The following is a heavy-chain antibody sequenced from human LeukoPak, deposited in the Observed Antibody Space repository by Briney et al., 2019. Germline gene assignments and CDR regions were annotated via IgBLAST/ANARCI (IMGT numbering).Heavy chain of an antibody. J-gene: IGHJ4*02. CDR3: ARTGYSSGWYGNYFDY. V-gene: IGHV1-2*04. D-gene: IGHD6-19*01. Sequence: ASVKVSCKASGYTFTGYHMHWVRQAPGQGLEWMGWINPNSGGTNYAQKFQGWVTMTRDTSISTAYMELSRLRSDDTAVYYCARTGYSSGWYGNYFDYWGQGTLVTVSS. CDR1: GYTFTGYH. CDR2: INPNSGGT.